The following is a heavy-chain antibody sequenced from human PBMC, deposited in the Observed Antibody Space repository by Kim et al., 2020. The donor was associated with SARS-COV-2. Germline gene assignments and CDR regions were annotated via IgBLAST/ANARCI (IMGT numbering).Heavy chain of an antibody. CDR3: ARSWDV. J-gene: IGHJ6*02. V-gene: IGHV1-2*02. CDR2: PHSGGT. Sequence: PHSGGTNYAQKFQGSVTMTRDTSISTAYMELSRLRSDDTAVYYCARSWDVWGQGTTVTVSS.